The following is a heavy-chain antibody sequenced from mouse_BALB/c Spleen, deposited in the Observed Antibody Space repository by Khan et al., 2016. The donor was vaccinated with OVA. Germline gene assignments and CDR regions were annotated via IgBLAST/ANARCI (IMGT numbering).Heavy chain of an antibody. CDR2: IYPGNVNT. J-gene: IGHJ3*01. D-gene: IGHD2-10*02. V-gene: IGHV1S56*01. Sequence: QVQLQQPGPELVKPGASVRISCKASGYTFTSYFIHWVKQRPGQGLEWIGWIYPGNVNTEYNERFTGKATLTADKSSSTTYMQLRSLTSEDSAVYFCARAGYGSFAYWGQGTLVTVSA. CDR3: ARAGYGSFAY. CDR1: GYTFTSYF.